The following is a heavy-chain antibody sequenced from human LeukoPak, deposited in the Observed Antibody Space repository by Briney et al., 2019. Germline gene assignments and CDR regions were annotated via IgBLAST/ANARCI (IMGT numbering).Heavy chain of an antibody. CDR2: IYYSGST. J-gene: IGHJ5*02. CDR1: YDSVSNYY. D-gene: IGHD2-15*01. Sequence: SETLSLTCTVSYDSVSNYYWSWIRQPPGKGLEWIGYIYYSGSTNYNPSLKSRVTISVDTSKNQFSLKLTSVTAADTAVYYCARDPGYCSGGSCYNWFDPWGQGTLVTVSS. V-gene: IGHV4-59*02. CDR3: ARDPGYCSGGSCYNWFDP.